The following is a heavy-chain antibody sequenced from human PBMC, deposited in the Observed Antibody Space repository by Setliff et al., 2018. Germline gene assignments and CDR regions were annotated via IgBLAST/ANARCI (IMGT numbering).Heavy chain of an antibody. J-gene: IGHJ4*02. CDR1: GASISGNSYY. CDR3: ARAPRYFDSTGSYFDF. Sequence: SETLSLTCTVSGASISGNSYYWAWIRQPPGKGLEWIASTYYGGNTYYNPSLKSRVTMSVDTSKSQFSLKLTSVTAAGTAVYYCARAPRYFDSTGSYFDFWGQGTLVTVSS. CDR2: TYYGGNT. V-gene: IGHV4-39*07. D-gene: IGHD3-22*01.